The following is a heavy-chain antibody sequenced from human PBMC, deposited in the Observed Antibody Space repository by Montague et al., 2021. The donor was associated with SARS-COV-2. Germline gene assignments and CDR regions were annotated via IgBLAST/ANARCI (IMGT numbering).Heavy chain of an antibody. V-gene: IGHV4-61*02. J-gene: IGHJ3*02. D-gene: IGHD4-17*01. CDR2: IYTSGST. CDR1: GDSVSSGSYY. Sequence: TLSLTCTVSGDSVSSGSYYWSWIRQPAGKGLEWIGRIYTSGSTNYNPSPKSLVTISADTSKNQFSLKLSSVTAADTAVYYCAMRGGALDAFDIWGQGTMVIVSS. CDR3: AMRGGALDAFDI.